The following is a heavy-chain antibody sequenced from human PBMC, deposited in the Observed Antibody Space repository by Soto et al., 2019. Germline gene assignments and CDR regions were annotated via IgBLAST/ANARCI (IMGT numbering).Heavy chain of an antibody. D-gene: IGHD1-20*01. CDR3: ATSQKGYNWNYFDH. Sequence: XETLSLTCAVSGVSISGSYYYWVWLRHSPGKGPEWIGSVYYAGRTPYNPSLKSRVSVSVDTSKNQFSLKVSGVSAADTAVYYCATSQKGYNWNYFDHWGQGTLVTVSS. J-gene: IGHJ4*02. CDR2: VYYAGRT. V-gene: IGHV4-39*01. CDR1: GVSISGSYYY.